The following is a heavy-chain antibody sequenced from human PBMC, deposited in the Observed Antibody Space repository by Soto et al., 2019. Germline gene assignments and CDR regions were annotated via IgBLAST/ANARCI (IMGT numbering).Heavy chain of an antibody. CDR1: GYSFTSYW. D-gene: IGHD6-6*01. CDR2: IDPSDSYT. Sequence: GESLKISCKGSGYSFTSYWISWVRQMPGKGLEWMGRIDPSDSYTNYSPSFQGHVTISADKSISTAYLQWSSLKASDTAMYYCARLRMSIAARRGPYYYYGMDVWGQGTTVTVPS. V-gene: IGHV5-10-1*01. J-gene: IGHJ6*02. CDR3: ARLRMSIAARRGPYYYYGMDV.